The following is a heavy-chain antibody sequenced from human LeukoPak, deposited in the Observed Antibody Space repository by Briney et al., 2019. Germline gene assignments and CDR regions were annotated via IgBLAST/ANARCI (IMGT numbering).Heavy chain of an antibody. CDR2: ISAYTGNT. Sequence: EASVKVSCKASGYTSSNYGITWMRQAPGQGLEWMGWISAYTGNTEYAQKFQGRVTMTTDTSTKTAYMELRSLRSDDTAVYYCTRGFDYGGPDYWGRGTLVTVSS. V-gene: IGHV1-18*01. D-gene: IGHD4-23*01. J-gene: IGHJ4*02. CDR3: TRGFDYGGPDY. CDR1: GYTSSNYG.